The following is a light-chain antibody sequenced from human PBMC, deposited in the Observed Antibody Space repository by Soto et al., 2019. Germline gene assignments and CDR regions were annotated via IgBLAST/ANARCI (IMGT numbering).Light chain of an antibody. Sequence: DIVMTQSPDSLAVSLGERTTINCKSSQSVLYSTNNKNYLAWYQQKPGQPPKLLIYWASTRESGVPDRFSGSGYGTDFTLTISSLQAEDVAVYYCQQYYSAPYTFGQGTNLEIK. CDR2: WAS. CDR3: QQYYSAPYT. CDR1: QSVLYSTNNKNY. V-gene: IGKV4-1*01. J-gene: IGKJ2*01.